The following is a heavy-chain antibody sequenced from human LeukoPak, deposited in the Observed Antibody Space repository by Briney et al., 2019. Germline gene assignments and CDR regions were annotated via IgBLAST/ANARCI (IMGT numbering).Heavy chain of an antibody. CDR3: ASPLLGANPDAFDI. J-gene: IGHJ3*02. CDR1: GGSISSSSYY. D-gene: IGHD1-26*01. V-gene: IGHV4-39*01. CDR2: IYYSGST. Sequence: SETLSLTCTVSGGSISSSSYYWGWIRQPPGKGLEWIGSIYYSGSTYYNPSLKSRVTISVDTSKNQISLKLSSVTAADTAVYYCASPLLGANPDAFDIWGQGTMVTVSS.